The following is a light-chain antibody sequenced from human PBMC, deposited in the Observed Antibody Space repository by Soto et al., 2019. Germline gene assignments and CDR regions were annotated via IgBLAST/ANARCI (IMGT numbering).Light chain of an antibody. CDR3: ATWDERLNGWV. J-gene: IGLJ3*02. CDR1: TSNIGGNA. V-gene: IGLV1-44*01. Sequence: QSVLAQPPSASATPGQRVTITCSGSTSNIGGNAVNWYQQVSGTAPRLLIYTNDQRPSGVPDRFSGSKSGTSASLTISGLQSEDEADYFCATWDERLNGWVFGGGTKLTVL. CDR2: TND.